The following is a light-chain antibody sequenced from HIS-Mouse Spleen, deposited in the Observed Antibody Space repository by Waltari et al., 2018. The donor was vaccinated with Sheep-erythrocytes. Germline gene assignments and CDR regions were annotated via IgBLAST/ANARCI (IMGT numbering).Light chain of an antibody. CDR3: CSYAGSSTWV. J-gene: IGLJ3*02. CDR1: SSDVGSYYL. CDR2: EGS. V-gene: IGLV2-23*01. Sequence: QSALTQPASVSGSPGQSITISCTGTSSDVGSYYLVSWYQQQPGKAPKLMIYEGSKRPSGVSNRFSGSKSGNTASLTISGLQAEDEADYYCCSYAGSSTWVFGGGTKLTVL.